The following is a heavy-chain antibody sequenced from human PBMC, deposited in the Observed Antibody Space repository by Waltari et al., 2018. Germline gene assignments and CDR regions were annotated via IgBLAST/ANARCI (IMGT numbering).Heavy chain of an antibody. Sequence: RQAPGKGLEWVSTIRGSGVTKYYADSVKGRFSISRDNSKNTLSLEMNSLRADDTALYYCAKGGGTACHNGSGTWDYWGHGTLVIVSS. D-gene: IGHD3-10*01. CDR3: AKGGGTACHNGSGTWDY. V-gene: IGHV3-23*01. J-gene: IGHJ4*01. CDR2: IRGSGVTK.